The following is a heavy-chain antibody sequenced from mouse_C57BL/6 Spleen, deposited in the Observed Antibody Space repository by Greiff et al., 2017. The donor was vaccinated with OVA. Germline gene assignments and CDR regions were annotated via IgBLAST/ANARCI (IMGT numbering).Heavy chain of an antibody. CDR1: GFTFSDYG. V-gene: IGHV5-17*01. CDR2: ISSGSSTI. Sequence: EVHLVESGGGLVKPGGSLKLSCAASGFTFSDYGMHWVRQAPEKGLEWVAYISSGSSTIYYADTVKGRFTISRDNAKNTLFLQMTSLRSEDTAMYYCARGLTGRGDYFDYWGQGTTLTVSS. CDR3: ARGLTGRGDYFDY. J-gene: IGHJ2*01. D-gene: IGHD4-1*01.